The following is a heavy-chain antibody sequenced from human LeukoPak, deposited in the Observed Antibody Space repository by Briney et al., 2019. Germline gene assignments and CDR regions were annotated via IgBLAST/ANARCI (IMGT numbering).Heavy chain of an antibody. CDR2: INHRGST. Sequence: PSETLSLTCAVYGGSFSGYYWSWIRQPPGKGLEWIGEINHRGSTNYNPSLKSRVTISVDTSKNQFSLKLSSVTAADTAVYYCARDRTSGIAAAGTGWFDPWGQGTLVTVSS. CDR3: ARDRTSGIAAAGTGWFDP. J-gene: IGHJ5*02. V-gene: IGHV4-34*01. CDR1: GGSFSGYY. D-gene: IGHD6-13*01.